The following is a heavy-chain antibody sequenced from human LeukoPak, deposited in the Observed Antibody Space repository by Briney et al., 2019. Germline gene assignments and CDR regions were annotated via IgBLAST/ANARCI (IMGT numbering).Heavy chain of an antibody. CDR3: ARDLGLYCSSTSCYMVNWFDH. Sequence: ASVKVSCKASGYTFTSYDINWVRQATGQGLEWMGWMNPNSGNTGYAQKFQGRFTMTRNSSISTAYMELSSLRSEDTAVYYCARDLGLYCSSTSCYMVNWFDHWGQGTLVTVSS. J-gene: IGHJ5*02. D-gene: IGHD2-2*02. CDR1: GYTFTSYD. CDR2: MNPNSGNT. V-gene: IGHV1-8*01.